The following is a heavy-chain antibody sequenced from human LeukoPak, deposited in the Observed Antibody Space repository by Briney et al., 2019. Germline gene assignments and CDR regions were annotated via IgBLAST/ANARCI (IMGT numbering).Heavy chain of an antibody. CDR2: INPSGGST. CDR3: ARDPRRSHTDY. V-gene: IGHV1-46*01. Sequence: GASVKVSCKASGYTFTSYYMHWVRQAPGQGLEWMGIINPSGGSTSYAQKFQGRVTMTRDTSTSTVYMELRSLRSDDTAVYYCARDPRRSHTDYWGQGTLVTVSS. CDR1: GYTFTSYY. J-gene: IGHJ4*02.